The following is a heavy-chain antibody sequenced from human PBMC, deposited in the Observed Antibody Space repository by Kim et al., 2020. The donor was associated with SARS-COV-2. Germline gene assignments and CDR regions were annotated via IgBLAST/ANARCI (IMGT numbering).Heavy chain of an antibody. D-gene: IGHD3-22*01. V-gene: IGHV1-69*06. Sequence: SVKVSCKASGGTFSSYAISWVRQAPGQGLEWMGGIIPIFGTANYAQKFQGRVTITADKSTSTAHMELSSLRSEDTAVYYCARGTRYYYDSSGYSAWGQGTLVTVSS. CDR3: ARGTRYYYDSSGYSA. CDR2: IIPIFGTA. J-gene: IGHJ5*02. CDR1: GGTFSSYA.